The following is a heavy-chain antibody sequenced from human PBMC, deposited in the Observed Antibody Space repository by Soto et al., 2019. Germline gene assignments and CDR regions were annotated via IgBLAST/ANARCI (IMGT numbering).Heavy chain of an antibody. CDR2: MNRNSGNT. D-gene: IGHD3-3*02. Sequence: VTVARTGAGSAFTRYDIDRVRVAHGQGLEWMGWMNRNSGNTGYAQKFQDRVTMTRDTSISTVYIELSRLTSDDTAVYYCAREAGGSNISAVLLDPCGEGTLVTVS. CDR3: AREAGGSNISAVLLDP. CDR1: GSAFTRYD. V-gene: IGHV1-8*01. J-gene: IGHJ5*02.